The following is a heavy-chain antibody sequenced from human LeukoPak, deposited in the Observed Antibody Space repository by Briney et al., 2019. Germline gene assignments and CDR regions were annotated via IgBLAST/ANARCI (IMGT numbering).Heavy chain of an antibody. Sequence: GGSLRLSCAASGFTFSSYEINWVRQAPGKGLEWVSYISSSGTSIYYADSVKGRFTISRDNAKNSLDLQMSSLGAEDTAVYYCARVDTSMVIPFDYWGQGTLVTVSS. V-gene: IGHV3-48*03. CDR3: ARVDTSMVIPFDY. D-gene: IGHD5-18*01. CDR2: ISSSGTSI. CDR1: GFTFSSYE. J-gene: IGHJ4*02.